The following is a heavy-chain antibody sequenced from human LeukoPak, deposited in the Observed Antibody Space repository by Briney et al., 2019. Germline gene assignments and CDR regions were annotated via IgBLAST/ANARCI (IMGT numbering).Heavy chain of an antibody. D-gene: IGHD2-2*01. V-gene: IGHV3-23*01. Sequence: GGSLRLPCAASGFTFSSYAMSWFGQAPGKGLEWVSAISGSGGSTYYADSVKGRFTISRDNSKNTLYLQMNSLRAEDTVVYYCAKGGVVPAARDRFDPWGQGTLVTVSS. CDR1: GFTFSSYA. J-gene: IGHJ5*02. CDR3: AKGGVVPAARDRFDP. CDR2: ISGSGGST.